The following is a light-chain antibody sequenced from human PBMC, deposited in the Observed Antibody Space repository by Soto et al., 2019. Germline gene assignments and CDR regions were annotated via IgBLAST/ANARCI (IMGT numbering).Light chain of an antibody. CDR1: QTISSY. V-gene: IGKV3-20*01. Sequence: EIVLTQSPGTLSLSPGERATLSCRASQTISSYLAWYQHKPGQAPRLLTYDASSRATGIPDRFSGSGSGTDFTLNISRLEPEDFAVYYCQQYLSSPPYGFGQGTKLEIK. CDR2: DAS. J-gene: IGKJ2*03. CDR3: QQYLSSPPYG.